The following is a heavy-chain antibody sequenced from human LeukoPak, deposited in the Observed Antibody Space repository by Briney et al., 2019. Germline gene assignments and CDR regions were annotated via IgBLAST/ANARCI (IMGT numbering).Heavy chain of an antibody. Sequence: SVKVSCKASGGTFSSYAISWVRQAPGQGLEWMGGIIPIFGTANYAQKFQGRVTITADESTSTAYMELSSLRSEDTAVYYCASGYDYVWGSYPQTLDAFDIWGQGTMVTVSS. V-gene: IGHV1-69*01. CDR3: ASGYDYVWGSYPQTLDAFDI. CDR2: IIPIFGTA. J-gene: IGHJ3*02. D-gene: IGHD3-16*02. CDR1: GGTFSSYA.